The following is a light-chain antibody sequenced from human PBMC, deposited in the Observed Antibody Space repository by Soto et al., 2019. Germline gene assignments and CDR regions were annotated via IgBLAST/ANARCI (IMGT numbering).Light chain of an antibody. CDR2: VAS. Sequence: DIQMTQSPSSLSASLGDRVTITCRTSQTIDTYLNWYQQKPGKAPQLLIYVASTLQSGVPSRFSGSGSGTNFTLTICGLQPEDFATYYCQQSHSSPRTFGQGTKLE. CDR1: QTIDTY. CDR3: QQSHSSPRT. J-gene: IGKJ2*01. V-gene: IGKV1-39*01.